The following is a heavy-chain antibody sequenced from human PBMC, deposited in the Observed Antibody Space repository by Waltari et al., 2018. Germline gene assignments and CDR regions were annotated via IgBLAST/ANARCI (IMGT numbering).Heavy chain of an antibody. D-gene: IGHD6-19*01. CDR2: IYTSGST. V-gene: IGHV4-61*09. CDR1: GGSVSRGSDY. J-gene: IGHJ4*02. CDR3: ARSPTGWGYFDH. Sequence: QVQLQESGPGLVKPSQTLSLTCTVSGGSVSRGSDYWSWIRQPAGKGLEWVGHIYTSGSTTYNPSLKSRDTISRDTSKNQFYLELRSRTAADTAVYYCARSPTGWGYFDHWGQATLVTVSS.